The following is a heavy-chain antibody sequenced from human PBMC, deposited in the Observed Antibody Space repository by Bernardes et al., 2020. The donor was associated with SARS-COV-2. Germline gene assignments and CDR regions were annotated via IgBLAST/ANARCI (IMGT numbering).Heavy chain of an antibody. CDR1: GFTFSNYA. CDR2: ISGTGGST. J-gene: IGHJ5*02. CDR3: APRYNWNWFDP. D-gene: IGHD1-20*01. V-gene: IGHV3-23*01. Sequence: GGSLRLSCAASGFTFSNYAMNWVRQAPGKGLEWVSGISGTGGSTYYADSVKGRFTISRDNSKNTLYLQMNSLRAEDTAVYYCAPRYNWNWFDPWGQGTLVTVSS.